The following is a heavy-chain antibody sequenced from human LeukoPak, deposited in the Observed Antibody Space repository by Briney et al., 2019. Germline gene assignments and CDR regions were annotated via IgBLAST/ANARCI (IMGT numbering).Heavy chain of an antibody. J-gene: IGHJ6*03. CDR2: IIPIFGTA. V-gene: IGHV1-69*05. Sequence: SVKVSCKASGGTFSSYAISWVRQAPGQGLEWMGRIIPIFGTANYAQKFQGRVTITTDESTSTAYMELSSLRSEDTAVYYCARDKMTTVTKPHYYYYYYMDVWGKGTTVAVSS. D-gene: IGHD4-17*01. CDR1: GGTFSSYA. CDR3: ARDKMTTVTKPHYYYYYYMDV.